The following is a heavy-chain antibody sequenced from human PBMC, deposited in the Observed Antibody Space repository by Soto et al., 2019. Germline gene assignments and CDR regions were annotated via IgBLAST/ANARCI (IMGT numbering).Heavy chain of an antibody. D-gene: IGHD5-12*01. J-gene: IGHJ4*02. V-gene: IGHV3-48*01. CDR1: GFTFSSYS. CDR3: ARSQGRGNIVATLNYFDY. Sequence: GGSLRLSCAASGFTFSSYSMNWVRQAPGKGLEWVSYISSSSSTIYYADSVKGRFTISRDNAKNSLYLQMNSLRAEDTAVYYCARSQGRGNIVATLNYFDYWGQGTLVTVSS. CDR2: ISSSSSTI.